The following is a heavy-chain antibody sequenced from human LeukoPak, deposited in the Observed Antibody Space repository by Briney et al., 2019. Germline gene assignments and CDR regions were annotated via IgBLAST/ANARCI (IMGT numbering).Heavy chain of an antibody. CDR2: ISSSSSTI. V-gene: IGHV3-48*01. CDR1: GFTFSSYS. CDR3: ARKGTGYYFDY. D-gene: IGHD3-10*01. Sequence: GGSLRLSCAASGFTFSSYSMNWVRQAPGKGLEWVSYISSSSSTIYYADSVKGRFTISRDNAKNSLYLQMNSLRAEDTAVYYCARKGTGYYFDYWGQGTLVTVSS. J-gene: IGHJ4*02.